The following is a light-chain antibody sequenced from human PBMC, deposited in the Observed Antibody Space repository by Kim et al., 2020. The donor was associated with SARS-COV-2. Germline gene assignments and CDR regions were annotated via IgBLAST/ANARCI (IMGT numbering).Light chain of an antibody. CDR2: AAS. CDR3: QQSYTAPT. Sequence: SASLGDRVTITCRASQYIGIYLSWYQQKPGKAPKLLIYAASNLQGGVPSRFSGSGSGTDFTLTITSLQSEDFATYYCQQSYTAPTFGQGTKVDIK. CDR1: QYIGIY. V-gene: IGKV1-39*01. J-gene: IGKJ1*01.